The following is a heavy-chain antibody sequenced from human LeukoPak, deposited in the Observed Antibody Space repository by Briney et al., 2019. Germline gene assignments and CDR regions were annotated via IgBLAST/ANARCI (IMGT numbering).Heavy chain of an antibody. CDR1: GFTFSRYW. Sequence: PGGSLRLSCAASGFTFSRYWMHWVRQVPGKGLVWVSHINTDGSSTRYADSVKGRFTISRDNAKNTLYLQMNSLRAEDTAVYFCTNLGMPYGDFDYWGQGNLVTVSS. V-gene: IGHV3-74*01. J-gene: IGHJ4*02. CDR2: INTDGSST. CDR3: TNLGMPYGDFDY. D-gene: IGHD2-2*01.